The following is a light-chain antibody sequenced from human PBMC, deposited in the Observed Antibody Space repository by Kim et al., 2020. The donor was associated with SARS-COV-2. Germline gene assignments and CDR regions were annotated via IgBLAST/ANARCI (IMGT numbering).Light chain of an antibody. V-gene: IGKV3-20*01. Sequence: LSPGERATLSCRASQSVTSSYLAWYQQKPGQTPRLLIYGPSSRATGVPDRFSGSESGTDFTLTISRLEPEDFAVYYCQQYGSSLVTFGQGTKLEIK. CDR2: GPS. CDR1: QSVTSSY. CDR3: QQYGSSLVT. J-gene: IGKJ2*01.